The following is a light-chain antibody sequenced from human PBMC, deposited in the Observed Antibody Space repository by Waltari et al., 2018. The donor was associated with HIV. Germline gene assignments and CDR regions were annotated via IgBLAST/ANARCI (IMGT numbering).Light chain of an antibody. V-gene: IGLV1-44*01. CDR2: TNN. CDR3: EAWDDSLNGVV. Sequence: QSVLTQPPSASGTPGQRVTISCSGSSSNIGINSVHWYQQFPGTAPKLLIYTNNQRPSGVPKRFSASKSGTSASLAISRLQSEDEADYYCEAWDDSLNGVVFGGGTKLTVL. CDR1: SSNIGINS. J-gene: IGLJ2*01.